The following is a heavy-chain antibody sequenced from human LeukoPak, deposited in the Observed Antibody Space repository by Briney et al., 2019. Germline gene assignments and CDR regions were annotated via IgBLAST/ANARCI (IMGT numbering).Heavy chain of an antibody. CDR3: ARRSDYSGSGSYYYFDY. CDR1: GGSISSGGYY. D-gene: IGHD3-10*01. Sequence: SQTLSLTCTVSGGSISSGGYYWSWIRQHPGKGLEWIGYIYYSGSTYYNPSLKSRVTISVDTSKSQFSLKRTSVSAAGTAVYYCARRSDYSGSGSYYYFDYWGQGILVTVSS. J-gene: IGHJ4*02. V-gene: IGHV4-31*03. CDR2: IYYSGST.